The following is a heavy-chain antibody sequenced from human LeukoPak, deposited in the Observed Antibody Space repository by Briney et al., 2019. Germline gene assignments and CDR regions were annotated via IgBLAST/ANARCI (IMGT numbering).Heavy chain of an antibody. CDR3: AGDRGLVQFGELSRFDF. V-gene: IGHV1-2*02. CDR2: INPNNGGT. CDR1: GYTFTDYH. D-gene: IGHD3-10*01. J-gene: IGHJ4*02. Sequence: ASVKVSCKASGYTFTDYHLHWVRQAPGQGLEWVGWINPNNGGTKIAQKFQGRVTMTRDTSMNTAYMEMTRLRSDDTAMFYCAGDRGLVQFGELSRFDFWGQGSLVIVSS.